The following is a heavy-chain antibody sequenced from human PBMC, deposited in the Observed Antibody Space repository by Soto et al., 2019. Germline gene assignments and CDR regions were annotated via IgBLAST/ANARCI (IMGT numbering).Heavy chain of an antibody. V-gene: IGHV3-49*03. J-gene: IGHJ6*02. CDR1: GFTFGDYA. CDR3: ARGYYDFWSGYYISPYGMDV. D-gene: IGHD3-3*01. Sequence: GGSLRLSCTASGFTFGDYAMSWFRQAPGKGLEWVGFIRSKAYGGTTEYAASVKGRFTISRDNAKNSLYLQMNGLRAEDTAVYYCARGYYDFWSGYYISPYGMDVWGQGTTVTVSS. CDR2: IRSKAYGGTT.